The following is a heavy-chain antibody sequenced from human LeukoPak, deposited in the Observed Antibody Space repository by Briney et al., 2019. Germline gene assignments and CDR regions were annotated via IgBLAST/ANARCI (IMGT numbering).Heavy chain of an antibody. Sequence: ASVKVSCKASGYTFTSYAMNWVRQAPGQGLEWMGWINTNTGNPTYAQGFTGRFVFSLDTSVSTAYLQISSLKAEDTAAYYCARGARITIFGVVLAYYMDVWGKGTTVTVSS. CDR2: INTNTGNP. V-gene: IGHV7-4-1*02. CDR3: ARGARITIFGVVLAYYMDV. J-gene: IGHJ6*03. CDR1: GYTFTSYA. D-gene: IGHD3-3*01.